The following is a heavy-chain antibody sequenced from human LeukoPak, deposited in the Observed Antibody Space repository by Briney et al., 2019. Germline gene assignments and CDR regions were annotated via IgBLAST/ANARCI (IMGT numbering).Heavy chain of an antibody. CDR2: ISAYNGNA. Sequence: ASAKVSCKASGYTFTSYGVSWVRQAPGQGLEWMGWISAYNGNANYAQKFQGRVTMTTDTSTSTAYLEVRGLRSDDTAIYYCANRGKYYFDYWGQGTLVTVSS. J-gene: IGHJ4*02. CDR1: GYTFTSYG. D-gene: IGHD1-14*01. CDR3: ANRGKYYFDY. V-gene: IGHV1-18*01.